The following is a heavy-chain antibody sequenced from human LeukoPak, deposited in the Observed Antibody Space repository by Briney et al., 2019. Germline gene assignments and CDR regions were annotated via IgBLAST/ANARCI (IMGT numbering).Heavy chain of an antibody. CDR2: INHSGST. CDR3: ARHRGTGTIWWFDP. V-gene: IGHV4-34*01. Sequence: SETLSLTCAVYGGSFSGYYWSWIRQPPGKGLEWIGEINHSGSTNYNPSLKSRVTISVDTSKNQFSLKLSSVTAADTAVYYCARHRGTGTIWWFDPWGQGALVTVSS. J-gene: IGHJ5*02. CDR1: GGSFSGYY. D-gene: IGHD1-7*01.